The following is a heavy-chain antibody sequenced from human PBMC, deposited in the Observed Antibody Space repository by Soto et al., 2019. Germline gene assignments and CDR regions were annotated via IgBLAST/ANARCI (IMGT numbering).Heavy chain of an antibody. CDR3: GAQDYGAKGYYFET. Sequence: QLQLQESGPGLVKPSETLSLTCTVSSGSISSSSSYWGWIRQPPGKGLEWIGSIYYSGNTYYNPSLKRRVTISIDSSKTQFSLKLNSVTTADTAVYCCGAQDYGAKGYYFETWGQGTLVTVSS. CDR2: IYYSGNT. J-gene: IGHJ4*02. CDR1: SGSISSSSSY. D-gene: IGHD4-17*01. V-gene: IGHV4-39*01.